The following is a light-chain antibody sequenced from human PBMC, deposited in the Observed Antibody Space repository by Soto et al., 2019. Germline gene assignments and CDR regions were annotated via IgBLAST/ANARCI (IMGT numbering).Light chain of an antibody. V-gene: IGKV1-39*01. CDR3: QQTCSTPSIT. Sequence: DIQMTQSPSSLSASVGDRVSITCRASQSISSYLNWYQQKPGKAPKLLIYAASSLQSGVPSRFSGSGSGTDFTLTISSLQPEDFATYYCQQTCSTPSITFGQGTRLEI. CDR2: AAS. CDR1: QSISSY. J-gene: IGKJ5*01.